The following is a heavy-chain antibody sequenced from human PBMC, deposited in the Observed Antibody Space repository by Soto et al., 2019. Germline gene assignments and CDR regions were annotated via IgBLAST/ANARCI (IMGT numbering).Heavy chain of an antibody. CDR2: IHSGDSNA. D-gene: IGHD2-2*01. J-gene: IGHJ4*02. CDR1: GYSFSTYS. V-gene: IGHV5-51*01. Sequence: GESLKISCKGSGYSFSTYSIGWVRQMPGKGLEWMGNIHSGDSNARYSPSFQGQVTISVDKSISTAYLQWNSLKASDTALYYCATWSSSHWFDYWGQGPLVTVSS. CDR3: ATWSSSHWFDY.